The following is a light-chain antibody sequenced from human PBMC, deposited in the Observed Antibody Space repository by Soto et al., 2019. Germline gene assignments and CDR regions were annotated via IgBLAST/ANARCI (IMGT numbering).Light chain of an antibody. J-gene: IGKJ5*01. Sequence: EVLLTQSPAALSVSPRETATLSCRASHSVVDNLAWYQQRPGQAPRLLIYRATSRATGVPARFSGSGTGTEFTLTIRSLQSEDFAVYYCQQYDVWPPITFGQGTRLEIK. CDR3: QQYDVWPPIT. CDR2: RAT. CDR1: HSVVDN. V-gene: IGKV3-15*01.